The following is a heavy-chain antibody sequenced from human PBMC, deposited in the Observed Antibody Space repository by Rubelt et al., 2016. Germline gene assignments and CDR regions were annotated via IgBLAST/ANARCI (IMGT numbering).Heavy chain of an antibody. V-gene: IGHV3-21*04. D-gene: IGHD6-13*01. J-gene: IGHJ3*02. CDR2: ISSSGSYI. Sequence: MGLEWVSSISSSGSYIYYADSVRGRFTISRDNAKSSLSLQMNSLRAEDTAVYYCAKALWQQLVRTPLDIWGQGTMVTVSS. CDR3: AKALWQQLVRTPLDI.